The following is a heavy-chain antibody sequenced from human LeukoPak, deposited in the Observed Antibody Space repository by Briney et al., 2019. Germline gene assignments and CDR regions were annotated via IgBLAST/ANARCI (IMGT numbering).Heavy chain of an antibody. Sequence: SETLSLTCPVSGGSISSYYWSWIRPPAGKGLEWIGRIYTSGSTNYNASLKSRVNMSVDTSKNHFSLTLSSVTAADTAVFYCARDNTGNYREFYYWGQGTLVTVSS. CDR1: GGSISSYY. D-gene: IGHD1-26*01. CDR3: ARDNTGNYREFYY. CDR2: IYTSGST. V-gene: IGHV4-4*07. J-gene: IGHJ4*02.